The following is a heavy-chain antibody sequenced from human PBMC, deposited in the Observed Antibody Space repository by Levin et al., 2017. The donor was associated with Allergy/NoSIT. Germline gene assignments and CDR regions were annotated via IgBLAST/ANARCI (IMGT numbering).Heavy chain of an antibody. Sequence: GGSLRLSCAASGITFRDAWMSWVRQAPGKGLEWVGRIKSKNDGGTTDYAAPVKGRFTISRDDSKNRLYLQMNSLKSEDTAVYYCTTLGYSGFGSILFFDSWAQGNLVTVSS. CDR1: GITFRDAW. J-gene: IGHJ4*02. D-gene: IGHD5-12*01. CDR3: TTLGYSGFGSILFFDS. CDR2: IKSKNDGGTT. V-gene: IGHV3-15*01.